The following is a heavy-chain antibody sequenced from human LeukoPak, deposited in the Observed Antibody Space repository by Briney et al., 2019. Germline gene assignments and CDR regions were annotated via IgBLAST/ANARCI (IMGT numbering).Heavy chain of an antibody. CDR3: ARDWTDLSTMLRGVLYNRFDP. J-gene: IGHJ5*02. Sequence: ASVEVSCKASGYTFTGHYMHWVRQAPGQGLEWMGWINPNNGGTNYAQKFRGRVTLTRDTSISTAYMELSGLRSDDTAVYYCARDWTDLSTMLRGVLYNRFDPWGQGTLVAVSS. V-gene: IGHV1-2*02. D-gene: IGHD3-10*01. CDR1: GYTFTGHY. CDR2: INPNNGGT.